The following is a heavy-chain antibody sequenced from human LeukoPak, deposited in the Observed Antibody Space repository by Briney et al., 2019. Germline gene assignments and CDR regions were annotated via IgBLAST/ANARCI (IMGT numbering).Heavy chain of an antibody. CDR1: GGSISSSSYY. V-gene: IGHV4-39*07. CDR3: ARHRGSGTYCDY. J-gene: IGHJ4*02. D-gene: IGHD3-10*01. Sequence: SETLSLTCTVSGGSISSSSYYWGWIRQPPGKGLEWIGSIYYSGSTYYNPSLKSRVTISVDTSKNQFSLKLSSVTAADTAVYYCARHRGSGTYCDYWGQGTLVTVSS. CDR2: IYYSGST.